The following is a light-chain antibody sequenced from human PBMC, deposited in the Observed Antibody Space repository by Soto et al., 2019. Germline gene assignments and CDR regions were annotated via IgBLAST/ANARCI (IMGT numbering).Light chain of an antibody. J-gene: IGLJ2*01. Sequence: QSVLTQPPSASGTPGQRVTISCSGSSSNIGGNTVNWYQQLPGTAPKLLIHTNNQRPSGVPDRFSGSKSGTSASLAITGLQSEDEAGYYCSAWDDSLNGHVVFGGGTKLTVL. CDR3: SAWDDSLNGHVV. CDR2: TNN. CDR1: SSNIGGNT. V-gene: IGLV1-44*01.